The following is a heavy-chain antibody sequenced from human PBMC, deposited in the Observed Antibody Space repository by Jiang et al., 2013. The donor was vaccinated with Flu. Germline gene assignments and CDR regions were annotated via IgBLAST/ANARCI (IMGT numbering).Heavy chain of an antibody. CDR3: VRESLWYGGGFDI. J-gene: IGHJ3*02. CDR2: VHHSGTT. V-gene: IGHV4-59*12. D-gene: IGHD6-13*01. CDR1: GGSISNYY. Sequence: LLKPSETLSLTCTVSGGSISNYYWHWIRQPPGKGLEWIGYVHHSGTTNYNPSLKSRLTMSVDMSKNQFSLQVDSVTAADTAVYYCVRESLWYGGGFDIWGQGTMVTVSS.